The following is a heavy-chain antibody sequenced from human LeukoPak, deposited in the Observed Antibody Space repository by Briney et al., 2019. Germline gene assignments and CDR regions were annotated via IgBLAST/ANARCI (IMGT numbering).Heavy chain of an antibody. V-gene: IGHV1-18*01. CDR3: ARDIGNWNDVGPFDY. CDR1: GYTFTSYD. CDR2: ISAYNGNT. D-gene: IGHD1-1*01. Sequence: ASVKVSCKASGYTFTSYDINWVRQATGQGLEWMGWISAYNGNTNYAQKLQGRVTMTTDTSTSTAYMELRSLRSDDTAVYYCARDIGNWNDVGPFDYWGQGTLVTVSS. J-gene: IGHJ4*02.